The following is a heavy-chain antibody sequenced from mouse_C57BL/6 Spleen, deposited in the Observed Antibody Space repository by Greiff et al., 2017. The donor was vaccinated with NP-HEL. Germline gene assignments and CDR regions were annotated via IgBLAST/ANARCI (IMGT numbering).Heavy chain of an antibody. D-gene: IGHD1-1*01. CDR1: GFTFSDYY. J-gene: IGHJ3*01. Sequence: EVNVVESGGGLVQPGGSLKLSCAASGFTFSDYYMYWVRQTPEKRLEWVAYISNGGGSTYYPDTVKGRFTISRDNAKNTLYLQMSRLKSEDTAMYYCARLGYYGSSPWFAYWGQGTLVTVSA. CDR2: ISNGGGST. V-gene: IGHV5-12*01. CDR3: ARLGYYGSSPWFAY.